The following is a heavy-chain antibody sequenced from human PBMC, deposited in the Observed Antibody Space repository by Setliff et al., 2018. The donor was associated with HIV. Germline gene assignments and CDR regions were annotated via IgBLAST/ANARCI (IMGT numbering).Heavy chain of an antibody. J-gene: IGHJ4*02. CDR3: ARGGGYSGYDGTLDY. Sequence: ASVKVSCKASGYTFTSHYIHWVRQAPGQGLEWMGWINVNNDGTNYAQVRDRVTLTTDTSTTTAYMELRSLRSDDTAVYYCARGGGYSGYDGTLDYWGQGTQVTVS. CDR1: GYTFTSHY. D-gene: IGHD5-12*01. V-gene: IGHV1-2*02. CDR2: INVNNDGT.